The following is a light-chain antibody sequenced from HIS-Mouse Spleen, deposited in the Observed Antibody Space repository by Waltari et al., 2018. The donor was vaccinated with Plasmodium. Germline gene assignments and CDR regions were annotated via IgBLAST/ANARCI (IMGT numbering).Light chain of an antibody. J-gene: IGLJ1*01. V-gene: IGLV1-44*01. CDR1: SSNIGSNN. Sequence: QSVLTQPPSASGTPGQRVTIPCSGSSSNIGSNNVNWYQQPPGTAPQLLIYSNNQRPSGVPDRFSGSKSGTSASLAISGLQSEDEADYYCAAWDDSLNGYVFGTGTKVTVL. CDR3: AAWDDSLNGYV. CDR2: SNN.